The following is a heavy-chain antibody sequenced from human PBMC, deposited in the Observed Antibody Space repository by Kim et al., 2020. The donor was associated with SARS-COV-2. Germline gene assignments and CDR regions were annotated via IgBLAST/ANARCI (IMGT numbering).Heavy chain of an antibody. J-gene: IGHJ4*02. D-gene: IGHD4-17*01. CDR1: GGSISTYY. CDR3: ARGLFDHGDYHPPLHY. Sequence: SETLSLTCTVSGGSISTYYWSWIRKPPGKGLEWIGYIYFTGSTNYNPSLKSRVTISVDTSKNQFSLKLTSVTAADTAVYYCARGLFDHGDYHPPLHYWGQGTLVTVSS. V-gene: IGHV4-59*08. CDR2: IYFTGST.